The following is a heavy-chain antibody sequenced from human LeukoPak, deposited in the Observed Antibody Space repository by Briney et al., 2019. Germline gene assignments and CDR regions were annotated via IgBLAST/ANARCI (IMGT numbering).Heavy chain of an antibody. V-gene: IGHV4-61*02. D-gene: IGHD3-3*01. CDR1: GGSISSGSYY. Sequence: SETLSLTCTVSGGSISSGSYYWSWIRQPAGKGLEWIGRIYTSGSTYYNPSLKSRVTISVDTSKNQFSLKLSSVTAADTAVYYCARQSAIFGVVIIGAFDIWGQGTMVTVSS. J-gene: IGHJ3*02. CDR3: ARQSAIFGVVIIGAFDI. CDR2: IYTSGST.